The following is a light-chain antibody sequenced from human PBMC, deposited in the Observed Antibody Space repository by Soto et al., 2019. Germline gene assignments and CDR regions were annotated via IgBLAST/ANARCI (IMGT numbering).Light chain of an antibody. Sequence: EKVLIQSAAALSLSPGERATLSCRASQSVSGDLAWYQQKPGQAPRLLIYGASSRATGIPDRFSGSGSGTDFTLTISFLQPDDFATYYCQQYNSYPPLTFGGGTKVDIK. CDR1: QSVSGD. CDR2: GAS. J-gene: IGKJ4*01. CDR3: QQYNSYPPLT. V-gene: IGKV3D-15*02.